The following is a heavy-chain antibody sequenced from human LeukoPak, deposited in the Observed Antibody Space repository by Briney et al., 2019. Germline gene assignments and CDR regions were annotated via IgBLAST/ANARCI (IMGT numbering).Heavy chain of an antibody. V-gene: IGHV3-30*18. D-gene: IGHD4-23*01. Sequence: GSLRLSCAASGFTFSSYGMHWVRQAPGKGLEWVAVISYDGSNKYYADSVKGRFTISRDNSKNTLYLQMNSLRAEDTAVYYCAKAAIATVACYYYYGMDVWGQGTTVTVSS. CDR3: AKAAIATVACYYYYGMDV. CDR2: ISYDGSNK. CDR1: GFTFSSYG. J-gene: IGHJ6*02.